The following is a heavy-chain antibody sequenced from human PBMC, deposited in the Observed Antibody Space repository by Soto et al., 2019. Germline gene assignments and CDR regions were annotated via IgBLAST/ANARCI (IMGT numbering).Heavy chain of an antibody. CDR2: IKSKTDGGTT. CDR1: GFTFSNAW. J-gene: IGHJ6*02. V-gene: IGHV3-15*07. D-gene: IGHD3-22*01. CDR3: TTPKLRPATYYYDSSGYWSRLYYYGMDV. Sequence: GGSLRLSCAASGFTFSNAWMNWVRQAPGKGLEWVGRIKSKTDGGTTDYAAPVKGRFTISRDDSKNTLYLQMNSLKTEDTAVYYCTTPKLRPATYYYDSSGYWSRLYYYGMDVWGQGTTVTVS.